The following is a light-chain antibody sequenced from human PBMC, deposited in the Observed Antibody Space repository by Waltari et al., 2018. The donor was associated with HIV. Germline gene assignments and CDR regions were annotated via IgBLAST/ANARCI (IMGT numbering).Light chain of an antibody. CDR2: EDN. Sequence: NFMLTQPHSVSESPGKTVTISCTRSSGSIASNYVQWYQQRPGSAPTTVISEDNQRPSGVPDRFPGSIDTSSNSASLSISGLKTEDEADYYCQSYDSSNVVFGGGTKLTVL. CDR1: SGSIASNY. J-gene: IGLJ2*01. V-gene: IGLV6-57*03. CDR3: QSYDSSNVV.